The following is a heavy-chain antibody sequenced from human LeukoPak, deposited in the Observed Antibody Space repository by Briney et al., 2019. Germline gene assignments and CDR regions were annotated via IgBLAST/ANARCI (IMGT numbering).Heavy chain of an antibody. CDR3: ARGMRDYGDYLYAFDI. V-gene: IGHV3-64*01. J-gene: IGHJ3*02. D-gene: IGHD4-17*01. CDR1: GFTLSSYA. CDR2: ISSNGGST. Sequence: PGGSLRLSCAASGFTLSSYAMHWVRQAPGKGLEYVSAISSNGGSTYYANSVKGRFTISRDNSKNTLYLQMGSLRAEDMAVYYCARGMRDYGDYLYAFDIWGQGTMVTVSS.